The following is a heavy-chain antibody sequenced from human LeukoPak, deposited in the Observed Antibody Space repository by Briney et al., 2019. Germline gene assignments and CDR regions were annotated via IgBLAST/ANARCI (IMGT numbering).Heavy chain of an antibody. CDR3: AIGNTWLTDY. V-gene: IGHV3-7*01. Sequence: GGSPTLSCAASGFTFDTFWMNWVRQAPGKGLEWVANLKQDNTDVRYLDSVKGRFTISRDIAKNSLYLQMNGLRAEDTAVYYCAIGNTWLTDYWGQGTLVTVSS. D-gene: IGHD5-18*01. J-gene: IGHJ4*02. CDR2: LKQDNTDV. CDR1: GFTFDTFW.